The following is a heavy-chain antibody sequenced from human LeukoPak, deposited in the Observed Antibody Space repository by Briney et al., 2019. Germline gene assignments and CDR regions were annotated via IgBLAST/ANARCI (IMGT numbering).Heavy chain of an antibody. Sequence: GGSLRPSCAASGFTFSSYGMHWVRQAPGKGLEWVAVIPYDGTNKYYADSVKGRFTISRDNSRNTLYLQMNSLRPEDTAGYYCAKEAPMVRGVGFDYWEQGTLVTVS. CDR3: AKEAPMVRGVGFDY. D-gene: IGHD3-10*01. CDR2: IPYDGTNK. V-gene: IGHV3-30*18. J-gene: IGHJ4*02. CDR1: GFTFSSYG.